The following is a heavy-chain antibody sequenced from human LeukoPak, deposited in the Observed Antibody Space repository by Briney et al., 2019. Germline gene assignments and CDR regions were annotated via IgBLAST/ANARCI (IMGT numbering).Heavy chain of an antibody. D-gene: IGHD3-10*01. J-gene: IGHJ4*02. CDR2: INHWGST. V-gene: IGHV4-34*01. Sequence: PSETLSLTCAVYGGSFSGYYWSWIRQPPGEGLEWIGEINHWGSTNYNPSLKSRVTISVDTSKNQFSLKLHSVTAPDTAVYYCARAAYYYGSGSYLGGGAVRPHLFDYWGQGTLVTVSS. CDR1: GGSFSGYY. CDR3: ARAAYYYGSGSYLGGGAVRPHLFDY.